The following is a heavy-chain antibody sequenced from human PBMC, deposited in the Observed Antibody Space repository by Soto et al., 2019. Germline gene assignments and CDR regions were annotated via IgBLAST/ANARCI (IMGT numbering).Heavy chain of an antibody. D-gene: IGHD1-7*01. J-gene: IGHJ4*02. V-gene: IGHV4-4*02. CDR1: GASFTSNDW. CDR3: ASRDPGTSVDY. CDR2: IYRTGST. Sequence: QVQLQESGPGLVKPSGTLSLTCAVSGASFTSNDWWTWVRQPPGRGLEWIGEIYRTGSTNYNPSLKSRVTISLDKSENQFYLKVTSLTAADTAVYYCASRDPGTSVDYWGQGTLVTVSS.